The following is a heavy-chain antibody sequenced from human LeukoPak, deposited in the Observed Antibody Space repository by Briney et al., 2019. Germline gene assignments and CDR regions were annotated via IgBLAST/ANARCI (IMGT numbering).Heavy chain of an antibody. D-gene: IGHD6-19*01. V-gene: IGHV3-30*05. CDR3: AKERSLEIAVAGTIFDY. CDR2: ISYDGSNK. J-gene: IGHJ4*02. CDR1: GFTFSSYG. Sequence: GGSLRLSCAASGFTFSSYGTHWVRQAPGKGLEWVAVISYDGSNKYYADSVKGRFTISRDNSKNMIYLEMSSLKAEGTAVYYCAKERSLEIAVAGTIFDYWGQGTLVTVSS.